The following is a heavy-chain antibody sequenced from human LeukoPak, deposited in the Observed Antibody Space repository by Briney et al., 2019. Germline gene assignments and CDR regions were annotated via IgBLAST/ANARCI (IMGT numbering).Heavy chain of an antibody. CDR2: IYSGGST. Sequence: GGSLRLSCAASGFTVSSNYMSWVRQAPGKGLEWVSVIYSGGSTYYADSVKGRFTISRDNSKNTLYLQMNSLRVEDTAVYYCAKDRGVGYCSGGSCYEYDYWGQGTLVTVSS. CDR3: AKDRGVGYCSGGSCYEYDY. CDR1: GFTVSSNY. D-gene: IGHD2-15*01. V-gene: IGHV3-53*01. J-gene: IGHJ4*02.